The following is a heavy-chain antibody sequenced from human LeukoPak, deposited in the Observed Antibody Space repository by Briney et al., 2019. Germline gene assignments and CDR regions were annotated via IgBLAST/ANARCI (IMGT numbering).Heavy chain of an antibody. J-gene: IGHJ4*02. V-gene: IGHV3-23*01. Sequence: GGSLRLSCAASGFTFANYGVSWVRQAPGKGLEWVSATSSSDAGTYYADSVRGRFTISRDNSKNTLYLQMNSLRLEDAAVYFCARAPVTSCRGAYCYPFDYWGQGTQVTVSS. CDR2: TSSSDAGT. D-gene: IGHD2-21*01. CDR3: ARAPVTSCRGAYCYPFDY. CDR1: GFTFANYG.